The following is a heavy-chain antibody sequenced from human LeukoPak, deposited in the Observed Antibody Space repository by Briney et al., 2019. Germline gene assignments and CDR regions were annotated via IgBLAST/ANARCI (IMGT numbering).Heavy chain of an antibody. V-gene: IGHV3-30*14. D-gene: IGHD6-19*01. CDR3: AMYSSAWYAVY. J-gene: IGHJ4*02. CDR2: ISYDGSNK. Sequence: GGSLRLSCAASGFTFSTFTMNWVRQAPGKGLEWVAVISYDGSNKYYADSVKGTFTISRDNSKNTLYLEMNTLRVEDTAVYYCAMYSSAWYAVYWGQGTLVTVSS. CDR1: GFTFSTFT.